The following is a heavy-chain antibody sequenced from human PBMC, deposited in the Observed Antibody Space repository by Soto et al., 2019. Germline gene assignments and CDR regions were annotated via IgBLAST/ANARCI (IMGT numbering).Heavy chain of an antibody. D-gene: IGHD3-10*01. CDR3: ARAPQLLWFGVRRGAFDI. CDR2: MNPNSGNT. Sequence: ASVKVSCKASGYTFTSYDINWVRQATGQGLEWMGWMNPNSGNTGYAQKFQGRVTMTRNTSISTAYMELSSLRSEDTAVYYCARAPQLLWFGVRRGAFDIWGQGTMVTVSS. CDR1: GYTFTSYD. V-gene: IGHV1-8*01. J-gene: IGHJ3*02.